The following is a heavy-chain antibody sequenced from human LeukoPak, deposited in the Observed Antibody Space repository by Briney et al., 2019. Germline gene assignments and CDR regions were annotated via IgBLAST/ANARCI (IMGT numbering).Heavy chain of an antibody. CDR2: IKQDGSEK. D-gene: IGHD6-13*01. CDR3: ARAGQLADYYYYYGMDV. CDR1: RFSFSSYW. J-gene: IGHJ6*02. Sequence: GGSLRLSCAASRFSFSSYWMSWVRQAPGKGLEWVANIKQDGSEKYYVDSVKGRFTISRDNAKNSLYLQMNSLRAEDTAVYYCARAGQLADYYYYYGMDVWGQGTTVTVSS. V-gene: IGHV3-7*03.